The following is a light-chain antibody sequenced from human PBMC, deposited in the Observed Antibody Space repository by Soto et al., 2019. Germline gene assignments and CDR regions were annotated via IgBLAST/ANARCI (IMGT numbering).Light chain of an antibody. Sequence: EIVMTQAPASLSVSPGDGATLSCRASQSVASNVAWYQQKPGQGPRLLIHGASTRAVGVPARFSGSGSGTDSTLTISSLQTEDFGVYYCQQYHNWPPQYTFGQGTKLQIK. CDR3: QQYHNWPPQYT. V-gene: IGKV3-15*01. CDR2: GAS. J-gene: IGKJ2*01. CDR1: QSVASN.